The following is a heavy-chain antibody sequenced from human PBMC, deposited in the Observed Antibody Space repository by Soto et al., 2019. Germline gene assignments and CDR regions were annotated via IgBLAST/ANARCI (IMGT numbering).Heavy chain of an antibody. CDR2: IWYDGSNK. Sequence: GGSLRLSCAASGFTFSSYGMHWVRQAPGKGLEWVAVIWYDGSNKYYADSVKGRFTISRDNSKNTLYLQMNSLRAEDTAVYYCARGPRNYYDSRPFDYWGQGT. CDR3: ARGPRNYYDSRPFDY. V-gene: IGHV3-33*01. CDR1: GFTFSSYG. D-gene: IGHD3-22*01. J-gene: IGHJ4*02.